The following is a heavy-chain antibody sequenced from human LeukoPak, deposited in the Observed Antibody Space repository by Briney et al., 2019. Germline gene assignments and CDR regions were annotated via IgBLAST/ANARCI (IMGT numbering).Heavy chain of an antibody. Sequence: GSLRLSCAASGFTVSSNYMSWVRQAPGKGLEWIGSIYYSGSTYYNPSLKSRVTISVDTSKNQFSLKLSSVTAADTAVYYCARIVVVPAAIQVYFDYWGQGTLATVSS. D-gene: IGHD2-2*02. J-gene: IGHJ4*02. CDR1: GFTVSSNY. CDR2: IYYSGST. V-gene: IGHV4-59*05. CDR3: ARIVVVPAAIQVYFDY.